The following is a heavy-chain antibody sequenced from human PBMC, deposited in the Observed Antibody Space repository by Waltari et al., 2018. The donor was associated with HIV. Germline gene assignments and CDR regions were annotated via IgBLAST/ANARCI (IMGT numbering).Heavy chain of an antibody. V-gene: IGHV4-59*01. CDR3: ARVPYCSGGSCLARYFDY. J-gene: IGHJ4*02. D-gene: IGHD2-15*01. Sequence: QVQLQESGPGLVKPSETLSLTCTVSNGSLNDYYWSWVRQPPGKELEWIGYIYFSGSTNYHPALRSRVTISLDTSKNQFSLKLNSVTAADTAVYYCARVPYCSGGSCLARYFDYWGQGTLVTVSS. CDR2: IYFSGST. CDR1: NGSLNDYY.